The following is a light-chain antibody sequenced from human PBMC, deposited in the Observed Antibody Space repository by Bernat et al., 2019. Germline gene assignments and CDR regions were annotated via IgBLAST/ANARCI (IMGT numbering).Light chain of an antibody. CDR1: SGLNVCTYS. V-gene: IGLV5-45*03. J-gene: IGLJ3*02. CDR2: YKSDSDK. Sequence: QAVLTQPSSLSASPGISASHTCTLRSGLNVCTYSIYWYQQNPGTPPQYLLRYKSDSDKQQGSGVPSRFSGSKDASANAGILLISGLQSEDEADYYCMIWHSSAWVFGGGTKLTVL. CDR3: MIWHSSAWV.